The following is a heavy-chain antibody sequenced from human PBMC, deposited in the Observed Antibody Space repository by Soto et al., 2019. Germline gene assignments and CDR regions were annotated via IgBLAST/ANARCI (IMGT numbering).Heavy chain of an antibody. CDR2: ISYDGSNK. CDR1: GFTFSSYG. Sequence: GGSLSLPCAPCGFTFSSYGMHWFRQAPGKGIEWVVVISYDGSNKYYADSVKGRFTISRDNSKNTLYLQMNSLRAEDTAVYYCAKDRRPNYYYGMDVWGQGTTVTVSS. J-gene: IGHJ6*02. D-gene: IGHD6-25*01. V-gene: IGHV3-30*18. CDR3: AKDRRPNYYYGMDV.